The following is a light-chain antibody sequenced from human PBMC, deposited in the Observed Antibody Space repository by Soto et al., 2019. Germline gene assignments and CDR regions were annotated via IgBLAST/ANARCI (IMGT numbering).Light chain of an antibody. CDR1: QGIAPY. V-gene: IGKV1-27*01. CDR3: QKYNSAPLT. CDR2: AAS. J-gene: IGKJ4*01. Sequence: DVQMTQSPSSLSASVGDRVTITCRASQGIAPYLAWFQQKPGKVPKLLIYAASTLQSGVPSRFSGRGSGADFTLTISSLQPEDVGTYYCQKYNSAPLTFGGGTKVEIK.